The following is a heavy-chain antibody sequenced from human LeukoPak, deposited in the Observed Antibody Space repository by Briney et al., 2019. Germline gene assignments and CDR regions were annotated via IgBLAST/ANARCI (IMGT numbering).Heavy chain of an antibody. J-gene: IGHJ4*02. CDR3: AKDMNRELGQQLFAY. CDR1: GFTFDDYA. CDR2: ISWNSGSI. D-gene: IGHD6-13*01. V-gene: IGHV3-9*01. Sequence: GGSLRLSCAASGFTFDDYAMHWVRHAPGKGLEWVSGISWNSGSIGYADSVKGRFTISRDNAKNSLYLQMNSLRAEDTALYYCAKDMNRELGQQLFAYWGQGTLVTVSS.